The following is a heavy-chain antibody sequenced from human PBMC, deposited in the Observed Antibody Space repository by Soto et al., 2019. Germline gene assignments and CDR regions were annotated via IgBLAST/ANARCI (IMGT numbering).Heavy chain of an antibody. CDR3: ARHPITMIXEGDFDI. D-gene: IGHD3-22*01. V-gene: IGHV4-39*01. J-gene: IGHJ3*02. Sequence: SETLSLTCTVSSGSISSTIYSWYWIRQPPGKGLEWIGSIFYSGSTYYNPSLKSRVTISVDTSKNQFSLKLSSVTAADTAVYYCARHPITMIXEGDFDIWGQGTMVTVSS. CDR1: SGSISSTIYS. CDR2: IFYSGST.